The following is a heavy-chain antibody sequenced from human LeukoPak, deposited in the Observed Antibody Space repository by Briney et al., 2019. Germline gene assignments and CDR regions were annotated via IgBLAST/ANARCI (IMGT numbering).Heavy chain of an antibody. CDR1: GFTFSSYG. J-gene: IGHJ6*03. CDR2: IWYDGSNK. D-gene: IGHD6-13*01. Sequence: PGGSLRLSCAASGFTFSSYGMHWVRQAPGKGLEWVAVIWYDGSNKYYADSVKGRFTISRDNSKNTLYLQMNSLRAEDTAVYYCAKGARIAAPRTWYYYYMDVWGKGTTVTVSS. V-gene: IGHV3-33*06. CDR3: AKGARIAAPRTWYYYYMDV.